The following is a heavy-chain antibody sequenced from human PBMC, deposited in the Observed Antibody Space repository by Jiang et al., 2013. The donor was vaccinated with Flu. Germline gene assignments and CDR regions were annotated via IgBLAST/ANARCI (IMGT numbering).Heavy chain of an antibody. D-gene: IGHD3-9*01. CDR3: ATLRGSTYDTYVMDS. Sequence: VQLVESGGGVVQPGGSLRLSCAASGFTFNYFGMHWVRQAPGKGLEWVAFIRFDGSSTFYTDSVKGRFTISRDNSKNMVYLQMNSLRADDTALYFCATLRGSTYDTYVMDSWGQGTLVTVSS. CDR1: GFTFNYFG. CDR2: IRFDGSST. V-gene: IGHV3-30*02. J-gene: IGHJ4*02.